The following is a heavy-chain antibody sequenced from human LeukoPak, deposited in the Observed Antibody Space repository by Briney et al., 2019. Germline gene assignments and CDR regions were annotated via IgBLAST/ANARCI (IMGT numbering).Heavy chain of an antibody. D-gene: IGHD2-2*01. V-gene: IGHV1-2*02. Sequence: ASVKVSCKASGYTFTGYYMHWVRQAPGQGLEWMGWINPNSGGTNYAQKFQGRVTMTRDTSLSTAYMELSRLRSDDTAVYYCARDLIVVVPAANYYYMDVWGKGTTVTVSS. CDR2: INPNSGGT. CDR1: GYTFTGYY. J-gene: IGHJ6*03. CDR3: ARDLIVVVPAANYYYMDV.